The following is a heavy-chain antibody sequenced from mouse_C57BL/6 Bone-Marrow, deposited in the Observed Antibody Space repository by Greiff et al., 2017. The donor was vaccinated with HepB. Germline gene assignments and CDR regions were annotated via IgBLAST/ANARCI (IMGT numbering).Heavy chain of an antibody. D-gene: IGHD1-1*01. CDR1: GYTFTSYW. V-gene: IGHV1-64*01. CDR2: IHPNSGST. CDR3: ARPYGSSSGFAY. J-gene: IGHJ3*01. Sequence: QVQLQQPGAELVKPGASVKLSCKASGYTFTSYWMHWVKQRPGQGLEWIGMIHPNSGSTNYNEKFKSKATLTVDKSSSTAYMQLSSLTSEYSAVYYCARPYGSSSGFAYWGQGTLVTVSA.